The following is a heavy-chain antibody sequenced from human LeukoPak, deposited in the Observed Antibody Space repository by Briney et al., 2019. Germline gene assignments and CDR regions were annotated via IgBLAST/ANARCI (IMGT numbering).Heavy chain of an antibody. V-gene: IGHV3-48*01. CDR3: TRDSYDYYFDY. CDR2: ITSSSGTI. CDR1: GFTFSSYS. D-gene: IGHD5-12*01. Sequence: GGSLRLSCAASGFTFSSYSMNWVCQAPGKGLEWVSYITSSSGTIYYADSVKGRFTISRDNAKNSLYLQMNSLRAEDTAVYYCTRDSYDYYFDYWGQGTLVTVSS. J-gene: IGHJ4*02.